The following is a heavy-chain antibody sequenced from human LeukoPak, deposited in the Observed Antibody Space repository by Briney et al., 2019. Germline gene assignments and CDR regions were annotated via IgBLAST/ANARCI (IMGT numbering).Heavy chain of an antibody. CDR3: ARGLLWFGEPTYNWFDP. D-gene: IGHD3-10*01. CDR2: IYYSGST. J-gene: IGHJ5*02. V-gene: IGHV4-39*07. Sequence: SETLSLTCTVSGGSISSSSYYWGWIRRPPGKGLEWIGSIYYSGSTYYNPSLKSRVTISVDTSKNQFSLKLSSVTAADTAVYYCARGLLWFGEPTYNWFDPWGQGTLVTVSS. CDR1: GGSISSSSYY.